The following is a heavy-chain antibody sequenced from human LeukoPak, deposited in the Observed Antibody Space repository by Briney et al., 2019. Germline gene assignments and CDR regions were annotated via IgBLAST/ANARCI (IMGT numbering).Heavy chain of an antibody. Sequence: PSETLSLTCAVYGGSFSGYYWSWIRQPPGKGLEWIGEINHSGSTNYNPSLKSRVTISVDTSKNQFSLKLSSVTAADTAVYYCARMLGVLSSWNSYYYYYMDVWGKGTTVTVSS. V-gene: IGHV4-34*01. CDR2: INHSGST. CDR1: GGSFSGYY. D-gene: IGHD6-13*01. CDR3: ARMLGVLSSWNSYYYYYMDV. J-gene: IGHJ6*03.